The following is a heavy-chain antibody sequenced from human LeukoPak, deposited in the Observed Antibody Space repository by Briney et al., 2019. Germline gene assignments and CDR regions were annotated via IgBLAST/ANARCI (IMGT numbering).Heavy chain of an antibody. V-gene: IGHV1-46*01. CDR3: ATGLYYYDRAEY. Sequence: ASVKVSCTASGYTFTSYNMHWVRQAPGQGLEWMGIINPSGGSTSYAQKFQGRVTMTRDTSTSTVYMELSSLRSEDTAVYYCATGLYYYDRAEYWGQGTLVTVSS. J-gene: IGHJ4*02. D-gene: IGHD3-22*01. CDR2: INPSGGST. CDR1: GYTFTSYN.